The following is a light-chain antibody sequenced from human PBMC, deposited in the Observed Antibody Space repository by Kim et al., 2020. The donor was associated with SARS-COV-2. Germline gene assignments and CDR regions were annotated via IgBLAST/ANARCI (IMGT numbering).Light chain of an antibody. Sequence: SYELTQPPSVSVSPGQTVTITCSGDDLGNKYACWYQQKPGQSPVLVIYEDTKRPSGIPERFSGSNPGNTATLTISETQSTDEADYYCQAWDSSSDVVFGG. J-gene: IGLJ2*01. V-gene: IGLV3-1*01. CDR1: DLGNKY. CDR2: EDT. CDR3: QAWDSSSDVV.